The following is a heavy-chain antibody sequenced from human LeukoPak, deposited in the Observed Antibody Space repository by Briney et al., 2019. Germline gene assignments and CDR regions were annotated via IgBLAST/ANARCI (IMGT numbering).Heavy chain of an antibody. Sequence: ASVKVSCKASGYTFTGYYMHWVRQAPGQGLEWMGWINPNSGGTNYAQKFQGRVTMTRDTSISTAYMELSGLRSDDTAVYYCARARGNCSGGSCYSIMPSYWGQGTLVTVSS. J-gene: IGHJ4*02. D-gene: IGHD2-15*01. V-gene: IGHV1-2*02. CDR3: ARARGNCSGGSCYSIMPSY. CDR2: INPNSGGT. CDR1: GYTFTGYY.